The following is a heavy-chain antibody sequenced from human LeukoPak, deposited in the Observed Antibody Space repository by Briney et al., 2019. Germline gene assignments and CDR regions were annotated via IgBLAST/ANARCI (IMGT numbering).Heavy chain of an antibody. CDR2: ISYDGSNK. CDR1: GFTFSSYA. J-gene: IGHJ4*02. V-gene: IGHV3-30-3*01. CDR3: ARDGGAGVFDY. D-gene: IGHD3-10*01. Sequence: GRSLRLSCAASGFTFSSYAMHWVRQAPGKGLEWVAVISYDGSNKYYADSVKGRFTISRDNSKNTLYLQMNSLRAEDTAVYYCARDGGAGVFDYWGREPWSPSPQ.